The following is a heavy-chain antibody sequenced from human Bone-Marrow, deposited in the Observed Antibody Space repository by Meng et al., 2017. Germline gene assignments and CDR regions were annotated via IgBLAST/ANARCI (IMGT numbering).Heavy chain of an antibody. CDR2: IIPILGIA. CDR3: ARDSSGSLSNWFDP. CDR1: GGTFSSYT. D-gene: IGHD3-22*01. Sequence: QVQLVQSGAEVKKPGSSVKVYCKASGGTFSSYTISWVRQAPGQGLEWMGRIIPILGIANYAQKFQGRVTITADKSTSTAYMELSSLRSEDTAVYYCARDSSGSLSNWFDPWGQGTLVTVSS. J-gene: IGHJ5*02. V-gene: IGHV1-69*08.